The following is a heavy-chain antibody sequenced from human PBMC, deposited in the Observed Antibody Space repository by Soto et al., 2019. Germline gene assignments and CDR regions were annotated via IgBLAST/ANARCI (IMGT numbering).Heavy chain of an antibody. CDR2: IYPGDSDT. CDR1: GYSFTKYW. J-gene: IGHJ6*02. Sequence: LKISCKASGYSFTKYWIGWVRQMPEKGLEWMGIIYPGDSDTRYSPSFQGQVTISADKSTSTAYLQWSSLQASDTAIYYCARLLKLGYSNYYYYGMDVWGQGTTVTVAS. D-gene: IGHD5-18*01. CDR3: ARLLKLGYSNYYYYGMDV. V-gene: IGHV5-51*01.